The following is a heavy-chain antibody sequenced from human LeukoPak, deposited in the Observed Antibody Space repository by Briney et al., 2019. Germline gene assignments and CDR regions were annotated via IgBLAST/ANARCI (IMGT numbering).Heavy chain of an antibody. V-gene: IGHV4-39*01. CDR1: GGSISSSTYY. Sequence: PSETLSLTCTVSGGSISSSTYYWGWIRQPPGKGLEWIGSGYYSGSTYYNPSLKSRVTISVETSKNQFSLTLSSVTAADTAVYYCARHRSVAGQDYFDYWGQGTLVTVSS. CDR2: GYYSGST. J-gene: IGHJ4*02. D-gene: IGHD6-19*01. CDR3: ARHRSVAGQDYFDY.